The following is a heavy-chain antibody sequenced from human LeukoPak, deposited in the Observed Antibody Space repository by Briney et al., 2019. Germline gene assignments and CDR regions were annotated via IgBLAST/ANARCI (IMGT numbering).Heavy chain of an antibody. CDR2: ISSDGSST. V-gene: IGHV3-74*01. CDR1: GFTFSTYW. CDR3: ARDYGEGGYYFDY. Sequence: GGSLRLSCAASGFTFSTYWMHWVRQAPGKGLVWLSRISSDGSSTNYADSVKGRFTITRDNAKNTLYLQMNSLRAEDTAVYYCARDYGEGGYYFDYWGQGTLVTVSS. D-gene: IGHD4-17*01. J-gene: IGHJ4*02.